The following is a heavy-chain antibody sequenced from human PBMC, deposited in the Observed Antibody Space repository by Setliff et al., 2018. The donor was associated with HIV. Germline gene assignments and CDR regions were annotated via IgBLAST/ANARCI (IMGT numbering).Heavy chain of an antibody. V-gene: IGHV4-39*07. CDR1: GGSISRRGYC. CDR2: IYSDANT. D-gene: IGHD3-22*01. CDR3: ARGPNPYYYDSSGYHFDY. J-gene: IGHJ4*02. Sequence: PSETLSLTCTVSGGSISRRGYCWAWIRQAPGKGLEWIGTIYSDANTYYNPPLKSRVTMSVDTSKNQFSLRLSSVTAADTAVYYCARGPNPYYYDSSGYHFDYWGQGILVTVSS.